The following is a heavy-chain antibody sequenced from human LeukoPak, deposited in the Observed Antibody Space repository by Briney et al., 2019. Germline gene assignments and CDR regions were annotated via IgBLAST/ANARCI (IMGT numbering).Heavy chain of an antibody. CDR2: INHSGST. CDR1: GGSISSYY. Sequence: SETLSLTCTVSGGSISSYYWSWIRQPPGKGLEWIGEINHSGSTNYNPSLKSRITISVDTSKNQFSLNLNSVTAADTAVYYCARGDVGATIGYYYYDMDVWGRGTTVTVSS. J-gene: IGHJ6*02. CDR3: ARGDVGATIGYYYYDMDV. D-gene: IGHD1-26*01. V-gene: IGHV4-34*01.